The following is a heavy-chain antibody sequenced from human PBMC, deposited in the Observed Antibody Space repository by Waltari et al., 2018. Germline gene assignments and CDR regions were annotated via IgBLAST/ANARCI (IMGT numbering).Heavy chain of an antibody. J-gene: IGHJ5*02. V-gene: IGHV3-11*06. CDR1: GFVFNNYY. D-gene: IGHD3-10*01. Sequence: QVQLVESGGALVRPGGSLRLSCAASGFVFNNYYMTWISQAPGKGPEVVEYFSSNGGDAIYADSVKGRFTISRDNGQNSLFLQMNTLRGDDTAVYYCARVGSIYRVGWFDPWGQGTLVTVSS. CDR3: ARVGSIYRVGWFDP. CDR2: FSSNGGDA.